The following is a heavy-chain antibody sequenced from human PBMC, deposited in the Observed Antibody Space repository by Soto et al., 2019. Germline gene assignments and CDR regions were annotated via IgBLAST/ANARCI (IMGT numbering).Heavy chain of an antibody. V-gene: IGHV3-23*01. D-gene: IGHD3-9*01. J-gene: IGHJ5*02. Sequence: GGSLRLSCVVSGFTFRNYAMIWVRQFPGKGLEWVSGISDSGGVIFYADSVRGRFIISRDNSKDTLYLQMNTLSVEDTALYYCAKCAHFDMLTGLGGFDPWGQGTLVTVSS. CDR2: ISDSGGVI. CDR3: AKCAHFDMLTGLGGFDP. CDR1: GFTFRNYA.